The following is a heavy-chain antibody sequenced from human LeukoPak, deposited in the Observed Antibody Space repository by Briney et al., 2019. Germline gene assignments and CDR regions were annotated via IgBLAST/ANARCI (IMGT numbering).Heavy chain of an antibody. J-gene: IGHJ4*02. Sequence: GGSLRLSCAASGFTFSSYAMSWVRQAPGKGLEWVSAISGSGGSTYYADSVKGRFTISRDNSKSTLYLQMNSLRAEDTAVYYCAKTYGSGSYFDYWGQGTLVTVSS. D-gene: IGHD3-10*01. V-gene: IGHV3-23*01. CDR3: AKTYGSGSYFDY. CDR1: GFTFSSYA. CDR2: ISGSGGST.